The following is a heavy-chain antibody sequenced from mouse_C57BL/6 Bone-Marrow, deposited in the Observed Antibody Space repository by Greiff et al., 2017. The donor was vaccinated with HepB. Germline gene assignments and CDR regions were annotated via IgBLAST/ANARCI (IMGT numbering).Heavy chain of an antibody. CDR3: ARQGVVEGDY. CDR1: GFTFSDYG. V-gene: IGHV5-17*01. D-gene: IGHD1-1*01. J-gene: IGHJ2*01. CDR2: ISSGSSTI. Sequence: DVQLVESGGGLVKPGGSLKLSCAASGFTFSDYGMHWVRQAPEKGLEWVAYISSGSSTIYYADTVKGRFTISRDNAKNTLFLQMTSLRSEDTAMYYCARQGVVEGDYWGQGTTLTVSS.